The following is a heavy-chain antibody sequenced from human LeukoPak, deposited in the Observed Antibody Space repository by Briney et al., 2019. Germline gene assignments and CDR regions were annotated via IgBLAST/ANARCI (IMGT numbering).Heavy chain of an antibody. V-gene: IGHV3-7*01. CDR1: GFIFSNYW. Sequence: GGSLRLSCAASGFIFSNYWMSWLRQAPGKGLEWVANIRQEGTKKNYVDSVEGRFTISRDNAQNSVYLQMSSLRAEDTAVYYCATDTGHGYFESWGQGTLVTVSS. D-gene: IGHD4-17*01. CDR2: IRQEGTKK. CDR3: ATDTGHGYFES. J-gene: IGHJ4*02.